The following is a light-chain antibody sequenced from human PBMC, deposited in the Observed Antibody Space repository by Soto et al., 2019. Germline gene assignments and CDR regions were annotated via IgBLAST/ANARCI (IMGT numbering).Light chain of an antibody. CDR2: EVT. V-gene: IGLV2-14*01. Sequence: QSALTQPASVSGSPGQSITISCTGTSSDIGNYNYGSWYQQLPGKVPKLIIYEVTGRPSGVSDRFSGSKSGNTASLTISGLQAEEEADYYCTSYRAGTVLFGGGTKVTVL. CDR1: SSDIGNYNY. J-gene: IGLJ3*02. CDR3: TSYRAGTVL.